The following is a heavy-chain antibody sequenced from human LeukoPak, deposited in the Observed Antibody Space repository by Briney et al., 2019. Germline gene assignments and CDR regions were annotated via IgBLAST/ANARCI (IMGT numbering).Heavy chain of an antibody. J-gene: IGHJ6*03. CDR3: ARGLSMALGLYYYYYMDV. V-gene: IGHV4-34*01. D-gene: IGHD2/OR15-2a*01. Sequence: PSETLSLTCAVYGGSFSGYYWSWIRQPPGKGLEWIGEINHSGSTNYNPSLKSRVTISVDTSKNQFSLKLSSVTAADTAVYYCARGLSMALGLYYYYYMDVWGKGTTVTISS. CDR2: INHSGST. CDR1: GGSFSGYY.